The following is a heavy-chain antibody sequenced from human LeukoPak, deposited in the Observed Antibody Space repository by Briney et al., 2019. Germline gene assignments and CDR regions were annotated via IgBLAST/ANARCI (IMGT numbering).Heavy chain of an antibody. V-gene: IGHV3-11*01. CDR3: AREQWFRFDN. CDR2: VGNSDNHI. D-gene: IGHD3-22*01. Sequence: GGSLRLSCAASGFRVGDYYTSWIRQAPGEGLEWVAVVGNSDNHIDFADSVKGRFTISRDDAKNSVYLQMNSLRVEDTAIYYCAREQWFRFDNWGQGALVTVS. CDR1: GFRVGDYY. J-gene: IGHJ4*02.